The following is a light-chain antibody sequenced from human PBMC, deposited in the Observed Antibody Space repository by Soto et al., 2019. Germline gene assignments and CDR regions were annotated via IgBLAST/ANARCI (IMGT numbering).Light chain of an antibody. Sequence: QSALTQPAYVSGSPGQSITISGTGTSSDIGSSNYVSWYQQLPGKVPKLMIYGVSNRPSGVSNRYSGSKSGNTASLTISGLQAEDEADYYCSSYTFSSTLVVFGGGTKVTVL. V-gene: IGLV2-14*03. J-gene: IGLJ2*01. CDR2: GVS. CDR3: SSYTFSSTLVV. CDR1: SSDIGSSNY.